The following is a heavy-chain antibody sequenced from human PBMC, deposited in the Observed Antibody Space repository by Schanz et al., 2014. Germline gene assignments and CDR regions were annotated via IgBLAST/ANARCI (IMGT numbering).Heavy chain of an antibody. CDR2: LWHDGSKK. D-gene: IGHD3-10*01. V-gene: IGHV3-30*18. CDR1: GFTFSSYS. J-gene: IGHJ4*02. CDR3: AKYRGYYRVSGSYRELEY. Sequence: QVQLVESGGGVVQPGKSLRLSCAASGFTFSSYSMHWVRQAPGKGLEWVAILWHDGSKKYYADSVKGRFTVSRDNSKNTLYLQLNSLRAEDAAVYYCAKYRGYYRVSGSYRELEYWGQGTLVTVSS.